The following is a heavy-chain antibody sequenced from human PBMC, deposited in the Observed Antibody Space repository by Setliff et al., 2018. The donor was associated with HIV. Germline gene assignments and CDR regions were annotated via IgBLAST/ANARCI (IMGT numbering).Heavy chain of an antibody. CDR1: GGSFSAYY. Sequence: SETLSLTCAVYGGSFSAYYWSWIRQTPGKGLEWIGEINHSGGTNYNPSLKSRVTMSVDTSKNQFSLKLNSVTAADTAVYYCARGVLDLVISVYGFWGQGIPVTVSS. V-gene: IGHV4-34*01. CDR2: INHSGGT. D-gene: IGHD3-22*01. CDR3: ARGVLDLVISVYGF. J-gene: IGHJ4*02.